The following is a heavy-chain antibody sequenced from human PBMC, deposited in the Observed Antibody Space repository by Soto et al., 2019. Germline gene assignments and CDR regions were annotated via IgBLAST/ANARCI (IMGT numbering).Heavy chain of an antibody. CDR1: GASISSYY. V-gene: IGHV4-4*07. Sequence: TSETLSLTCNVSGASISSYYWSWIRQPAGKGVEWIGRIDTSGSTNYNPSLKSRVTMSVDTSKNQFSLKLSSVTAADTAVYYCARGTRGWYYADRFDYWGQGTLVTVSS. CDR2: IDTSGST. CDR3: ARGTRGWYYADRFDY. J-gene: IGHJ4*02. D-gene: IGHD6-19*01.